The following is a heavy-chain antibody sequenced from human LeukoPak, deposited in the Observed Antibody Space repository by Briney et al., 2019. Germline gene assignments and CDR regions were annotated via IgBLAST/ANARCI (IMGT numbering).Heavy chain of an antibody. J-gene: IGHJ4*02. CDR2: MKYDGSEK. CDR1: GFTFSSYW. Sequence: GGSLRLSCAASGFTFSSYWMSWVRQAPGKGLEWVANMKYDGSEKYYVDSAKGRFTISRDNAKNSLYLQMNSLRAEDTAVYYCARDIEAAGLFLDYWGQGTLVTVSP. D-gene: IGHD6-13*01. CDR3: ARDIEAAGLFLDY. V-gene: IGHV3-7*01.